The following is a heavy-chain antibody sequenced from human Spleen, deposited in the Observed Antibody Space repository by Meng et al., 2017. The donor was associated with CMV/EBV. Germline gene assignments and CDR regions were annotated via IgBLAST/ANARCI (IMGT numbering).Heavy chain of an antibody. J-gene: IGHJ4*02. Sequence: LSLTCAASGFTFSSYAMHWVRQAPGKGLEWVAVISYDGSNKYYADSVKGRFTISRDNSKNTLYLQMNSLRAEDTAVYYCARSSSIAAPTDYWGQGTLVTVSS. D-gene: IGHD6-6*01. CDR3: ARSSSIAAPTDY. V-gene: IGHV3-30*04. CDR1: GFTFSSYA. CDR2: ISYDGSNK.